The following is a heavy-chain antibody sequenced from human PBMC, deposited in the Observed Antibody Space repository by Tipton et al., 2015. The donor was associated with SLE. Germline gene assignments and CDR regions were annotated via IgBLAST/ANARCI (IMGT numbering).Heavy chain of an antibody. CDR2: IYTSGAT. D-gene: IGHD3-10*01. CDR3: ARVWLKNAFDI. CDR1: GVSSSSSY. Sequence: TLSLTCNVLGVSSSSSYWSWIRQPAGNGLEWVGRIYTSGATDDNPSLTSRVTMSVDMSKNQIFLKMTSVTAADSAVYFCARVWLKNAFDIWGQGTRVTVSS. J-gene: IGHJ3*02. V-gene: IGHV4-4*07.